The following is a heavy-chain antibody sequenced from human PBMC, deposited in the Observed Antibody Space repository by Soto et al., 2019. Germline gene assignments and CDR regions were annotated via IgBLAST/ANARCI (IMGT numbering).Heavy chain of an antibody. CDR1: GDSVSSHCAA. V-gene: IGHV6-1*01. CDR2: TCYRSKWYN. D-gene: IGHD6-13*01. CDR3: ARESLWHQLAYYFDY. J-gene: IGHJ4*02. Sequence: SQTLSLTCVISGDSVSSHCAAWYGIRQSPSRGLEWLVRTCYRSKWYNDYALSVKSRLTINPYSSKKQFSLQLHSVTPVDLARHYCARESLWHQLAYYFDYWGQGT.